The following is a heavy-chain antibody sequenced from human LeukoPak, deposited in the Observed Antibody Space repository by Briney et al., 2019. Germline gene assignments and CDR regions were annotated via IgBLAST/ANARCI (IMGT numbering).Heavy chain of an antibody. Sequence: GGSLRLSCAASGFTFSSYSMNWVRQAPGKGLEWVSSISSSSSYIYYADSVKGRFTISRDNAKNSLYLQMNSLRAEDTAVYYCARELYYDYVWGSYRYNHYYYYGMDVWGQGTTVTVSS. V-gene: IGHV3-21*01. CDR2: ISSSSSYI. CDR1: GFTFSSYS. J-gene: IGHJ6*02. CDR3: ARELYYDYVWGSYRYNHYYYYGMDV. D-gene: IGHD3-16*02.